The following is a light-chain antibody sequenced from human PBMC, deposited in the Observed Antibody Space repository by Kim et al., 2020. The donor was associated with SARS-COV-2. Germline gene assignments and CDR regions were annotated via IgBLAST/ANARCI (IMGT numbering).Light chain of an antibody. CDR1: RDIRND. V-gene: IGKV1-6*01. J-gene: IGKJ2*03. CDR2: AAS. Sequence: SASVGDRVTITCRASRDIRNDLTWFQQKPGKAPKLLIYAASRLQSGIPSRFSGSGSGTDFTLTISSLQPEDFATYYCLQDYNFPYSFGQGTKLEI. CDR3: LQDYNFPYS.